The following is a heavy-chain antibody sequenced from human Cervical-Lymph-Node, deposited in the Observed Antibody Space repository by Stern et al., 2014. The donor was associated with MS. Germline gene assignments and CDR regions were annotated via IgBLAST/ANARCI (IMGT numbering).Heavy chain of an antibody. CDR2: ISGSGGST. CDR1: GFTFSSYA. D-gene: IGHD5-12*01. CDR3: ANNIVAMQDFDY. V-gene: IGHV3-23*04. Sequence: EVQLVESGGGLVQPGGSLRLSCAASGFTFSSYAMSWVRQAPGKGLEWVSAISGSGGSTYYADSVKGRFPISRDNSKNTLYLQMNSLRAEDTAVYYCANNIVAMQDFDYWGQGTLVTVSS. J-gene: IGHJ4*02.